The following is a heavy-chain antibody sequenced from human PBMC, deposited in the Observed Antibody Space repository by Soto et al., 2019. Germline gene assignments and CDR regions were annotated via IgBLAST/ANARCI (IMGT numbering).Heavy chain of an antibody. J-gene: IGHJ6*02. V-gene: IGHV1-69*01. CDR1: GGTFSSYA. CDR2: IIPIFGTA. D-gene: IGHD3-10*01. Sequence: VQLVQSGAEVKKPGSSVKVSCKASGGTFSSYAISWVRQAPGQGLEWMGGIIPIFGTANYAQKFQGRVTITADESTSTAYMELSSLRSEDTAVYYCARDRAGSRDGYNPTYSYGMDVWGQGTTVTVSS. CDR3: ARDRAGSRDGYNPTYSYGMDV.